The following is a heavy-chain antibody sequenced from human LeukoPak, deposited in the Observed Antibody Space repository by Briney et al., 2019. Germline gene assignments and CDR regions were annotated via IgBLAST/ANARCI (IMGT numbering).Heavy chain of an antibody. CDR1: GFTFSSSA. CDR2: ISYDGSNK. J-gene: IGHJ4*02. V-gene: IGHV3-30-3*01. Sequence: GGSLRLSCAASGFTFSSSAMHWVRQAPGKGLEWVAVISYDGSNKYYADSVKGRFTISRDNSKNTLYLQMNSLRAEDTAVYYCAGTAVAGRRYFSYDYWGQGTLVTVSS. CDR3: AGTAVAGRRYFSYDY. D-gene: IGHD6-19*01.